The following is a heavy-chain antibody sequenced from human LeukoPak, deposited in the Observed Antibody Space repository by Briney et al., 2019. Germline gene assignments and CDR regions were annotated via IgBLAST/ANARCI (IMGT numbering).Heavy chain of an antibody. J-gene: IGHJ4*02. CDR3: ARGGKARRPSDY. V-gene: IGHV4-59*01. D-gene: IGHD4-23*01. CDR2: IYYSEST. Sequence: PSETLSLTCTVSGGSISSYYWSWIRQPPGRGLEWIGYIYYSESTNYNPSLKSRVTISVDTSKNQFSLKLSSVTAADTAVCYCARGGKARRPSDYWGQGTLVTVSS. CDR1: GGSISSYY.